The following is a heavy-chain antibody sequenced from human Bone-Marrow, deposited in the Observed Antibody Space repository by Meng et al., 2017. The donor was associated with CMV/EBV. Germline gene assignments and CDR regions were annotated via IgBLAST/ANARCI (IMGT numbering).Heavy chain of an antibody. CDR2: ISYDGSNK. D-gene: IGHD3-9*01. V-gene: IGHV3-30-3*01. CDR3: AGVLRYFDWFPPFDY. J-gene: IGHJ4*02. CDR1: GFTFSNSD. Sequence: GESLKISCAASGFTFSNSDMNWVHQAPGKGLEWVAVISYDGSNKYYADSVKGRFTIPRDNSKNTLYLQMNSLRAEDTAVYYCAGVLRYFDWFPPFDYWGQGTLVTVSS.